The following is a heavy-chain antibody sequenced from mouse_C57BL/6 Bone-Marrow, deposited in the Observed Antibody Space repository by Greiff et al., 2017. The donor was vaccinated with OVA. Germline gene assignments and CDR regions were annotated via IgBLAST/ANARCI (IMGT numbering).Heavy chain of an antibody. J-gene: IGHJ4*01. CDR2: IWTGGGT. D-gene: IGHD1-1*01. Sequence: QVQLKESGPGLVAPSQSLSITCTVSGFSVTRYAIRRVRQPPGKGLELLGVIWTGGGTNYNSALKSRLSISKDNSKSQVFLKMNSLQTDDTARYYCASHYYGSSFYYAMDYWGQGTSVTVSS. V-gene: IGHV2-9-1*01. CDR1: GFSVTRYA. CDR3: ASHYYGSSFYYAMDY.